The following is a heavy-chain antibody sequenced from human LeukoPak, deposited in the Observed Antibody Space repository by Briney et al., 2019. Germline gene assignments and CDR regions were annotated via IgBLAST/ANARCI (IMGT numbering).Heavy chain of an antibody. V-gene: IGHV4-59*08. Sequence: SETLSLTCTVSGGSISSYYWSWIRQRPGKGLEWIGYIYYSGSTNYNPSLKSRVTISVDTSKNQFSLKLSSVTAADTAVYYCARRFGTTTVAYDAFDIWGQGTMVTVSS. CDR1: GGSISSYY. CDR3: ARRFGTTTVAYDAFDI. J-gene: IGHJ3*02. CDR2: IYYSGST. D-gene: IGHD4-23*01.